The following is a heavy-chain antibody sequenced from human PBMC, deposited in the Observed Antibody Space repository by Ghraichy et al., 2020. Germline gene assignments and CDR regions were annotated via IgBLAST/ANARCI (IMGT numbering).Heavy chain of an antibody. CDR3: ARNNHGWYDY. CDR2: TYSRSKWYS. V-gene: IGHV6-1*01. CDR1: GDSVSNFNVA. Sequence: SQTLSLTCAISGDSVSNFNVAWHWIRQSPSRGLEWLGRTYSRSKWYSDYAVSEKSRISITPDPSKNQFSLQLNSVTPEDTAVYYCARNNHGWYDYWAQGTLVTVSS. D-gene: IGHD6-19*01. J-gene: IGHJ4*02.